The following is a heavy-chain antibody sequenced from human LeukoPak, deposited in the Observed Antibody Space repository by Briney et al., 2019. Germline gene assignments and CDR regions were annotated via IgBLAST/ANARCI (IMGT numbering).Heavy chain of an antibody. J-gene: IGHJ6*03. CDR2: IYYSGST. CDR3: ARGRKASGAYYYDMDV. CDR1: GGSISSYY. V-gene: IGHV4-59*12. Sequence: SETLSLTCTVSGGSISSYYWSWIRQPPGKGLEWIGYIYYSGSTNYNPSLKSRVTISVDTSKNQFSLKLSSVAAADPAVYYCARGRKASGAYYYDMDVWGKGTTVTVSS. D-gene: IGHD3-10*01.